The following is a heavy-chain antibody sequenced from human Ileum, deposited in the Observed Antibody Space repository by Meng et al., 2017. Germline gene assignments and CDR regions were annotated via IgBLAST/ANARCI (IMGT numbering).Heavy chain of an antibody. CDR1: GGSVSTSDYQ. Sequence: QVALQESGPGLVRPAGTLSLLCTVAGGSVSTSDYQWGWIRQPPGKGLEWIGYAGTNYNPSLKSRVTISVDTSKRQFSLKLTSVTAADTAVYYCARDHWGSLDYWGQGILVTVSS. CDR2: AGT. V-gene: IGHV4-61*08. CDR3: ARDHWGSLDY. D-gene: IGHD7-27*01. J-gene: IGHJ4*02.